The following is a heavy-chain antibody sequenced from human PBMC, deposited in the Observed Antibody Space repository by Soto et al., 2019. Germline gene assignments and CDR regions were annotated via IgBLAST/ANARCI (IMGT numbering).Heavy chain of an antibody. J-gene: IGHJ6*02. Sequence: GASVKVSCKASGYTFTSYAMHWVRQAPGQRLEWMGWINAGNGNTEYSQKFQGRVTITRDTSASTAYMELSSLRSEDTAVYYCARDQWLARRYYYYGMDVWGQGTTVTVS. CDR1: GYTFTSYA. D-gene: IGHD6-19*01. V-gene: IGHV1-3*01. CDR2: INAGNGNT. CDR3: ARDQWLARRYYYYGMDV.